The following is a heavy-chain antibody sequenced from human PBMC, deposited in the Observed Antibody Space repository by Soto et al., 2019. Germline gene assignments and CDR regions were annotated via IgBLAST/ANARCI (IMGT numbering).Heavy chain of an antibody. V-gene: IGHV3-15*01. CDR3: STGGYYSDY. CDR2: ILSKPDGGTT. D-gene: IGHD3-16*01. CDR1: GFTFSNAW. J-gene: IGHJ4*02. Sequence: EVQLVESGGGLVKPGGSLRLSCVGSGFTFSNAWMSWVRQAPGKGLEWLGRILSKPDGGTTDYAAPVKGRFTISRDDSENTVYLQMNSLKTEDSAVYYCSTGGYYSDYWGQGTLVTVSS.